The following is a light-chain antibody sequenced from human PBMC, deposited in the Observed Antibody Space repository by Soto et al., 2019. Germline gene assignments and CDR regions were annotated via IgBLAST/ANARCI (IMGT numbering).Light chain of an antibody. V-gene: IGLV9-49*01. CDR1: SGYSNYK. J-gene: IGLJ3*02. CDR2: VGTGGIVG. CDR3: GADHGTGNNFVWWV. Sequence: QSVLTQPPSASASLGASITLTCTLSSGYSNYKVDWYQQRPGKGPRFVMRVGTGGIVGSKGDGIPDRFSVLGSGLNRSLTIKNIQEEDESDYHCGADHGTGNNFVWWVFGGGTKVTVL.